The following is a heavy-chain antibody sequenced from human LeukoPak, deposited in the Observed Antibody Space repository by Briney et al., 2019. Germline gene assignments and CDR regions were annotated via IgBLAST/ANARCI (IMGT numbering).Heavy chain of an antibody. CDR3: AKIPYNRWLYYFDY. CDR1: GGSISSYY. V-gene: IGHV4-4*07. D-gene: IGHD1-1*01. CDR2: IYTSGST. J-gene: IGHJ4*02. Sequence: SETLSLTCTVSGGSISSYYWSWIRQPAGKGLEWIGRIYTSGSTNYNPSLKSQVTMSVDTSKNQFSLKLSSVTAADTAVYYCAKIPYNRWLYYFDYWGQGTLVTVSS.